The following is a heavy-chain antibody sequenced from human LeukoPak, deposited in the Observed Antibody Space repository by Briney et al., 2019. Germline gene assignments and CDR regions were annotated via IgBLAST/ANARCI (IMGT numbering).Heavy chain of an antibody. CDR3: ARGYSSSWHHYYYYMDV. D-gene: IGHD6-13*01. CDR2: ISSSGSII. J-gene: IGHJ6*03. CDR1: GFTFSDYY. Sequence: PGGSLRLSCAASGFTFSDYYMSWIRQAPGKGLEWVSYISSSGSIIYYADSVKGRFTISRDNAKNSLYLQMNSLRAEDTAVYYCARGYSSSWHHYYYYMDVWGKGTTVTVSS. V-gene: IGHV3-11*04.